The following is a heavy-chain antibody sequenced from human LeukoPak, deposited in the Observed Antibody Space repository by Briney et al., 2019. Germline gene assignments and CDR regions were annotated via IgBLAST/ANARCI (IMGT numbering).Heavy chain of an antibody. CDR2: IFPSGST. CDR3: ARDGAGYNWFDP. D-gene: IGHD3-16*01. J-gene: IGHJ5*02. Sequence: SETLSLTCTVSGDSFSSGRNYWGWIRQPAGKELEWMGRIFPSGSTDYNPSLKGRVTISIDTSKNQFSLKLTSVTAADTAVYYCARDGAGYNWFDPWGQGTLVTVSS. CDR1: GDSFSSGRNY. V-gene: IGHV4-61*02.